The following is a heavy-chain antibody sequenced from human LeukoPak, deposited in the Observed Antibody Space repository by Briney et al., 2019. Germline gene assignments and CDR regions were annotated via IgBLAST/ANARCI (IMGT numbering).Heavy chain of an antibody. Sequence: GGSLRLSCAVSGFTFSSYGMHWVRQAPGKGLEWVAVISYDGSNKYYADSVKGRFTISRDNSKNTLYLQMNSLRAEDTAVYYCAKGVLGEGGYYFDYWGQGTLVTVSS. CDR1: GFTFSSYG. J-gene: IGHJ4*02. D-gene: IGHD3-16*01. CDR2: ISYDGSNK. V-gene: IGHV3-30*18. CDR3: AKGVLGEGGYYFDY.